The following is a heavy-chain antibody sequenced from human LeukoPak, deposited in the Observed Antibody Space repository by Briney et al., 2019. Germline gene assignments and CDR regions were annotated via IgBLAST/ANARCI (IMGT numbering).Heavy chain of an antibody. CDR1: GGTFSSYG. Sequence: SVKVSCKASGGTFSSYGISWVRQAPGQGLEWMGRIIPILGIANYAQKFQGRVTITADKSTSTAYMELSSLRSEDTAVYYCARERDGYFSFDYWGQGTLVTVSS. D-gene: IGHD5-24*01. V-gene: IGHV1-69*04. J-gene: IGHJ4*02. CDR2: IIPILGIA. CDR3: ARERDGYFSFDY.